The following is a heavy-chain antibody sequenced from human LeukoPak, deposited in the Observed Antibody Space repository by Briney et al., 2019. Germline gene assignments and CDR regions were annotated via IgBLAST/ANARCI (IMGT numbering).Heavy chain of an antibody. CDR3: AKDDSSSYDLVGAFDT. D-gene: IGHD6-13*01. CDR2: ISGSGSGT. J-gene: IGHJ3*02. Sequence: GRSLRLSCAASGFTFSSYAMNWVRQAPGKGLEWVSGISGSGSGTYYADSVKGRFTISRDNSKNTLYLQMNRLRAEDTAVYYCAKDDSSSYDLVGAFDTWGQGTMVTVS. V-gene: IGHV3-23*01. CDR1: GFTFSSYA.